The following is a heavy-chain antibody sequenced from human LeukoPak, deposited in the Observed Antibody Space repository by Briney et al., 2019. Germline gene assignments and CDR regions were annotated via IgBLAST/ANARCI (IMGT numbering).Heavy chain of an antibody. D-gene: IGHD3-3*01. CDR3: AGGGFLEWLPHHYYYYMDV. CDR2: IIPIFGTA. Sequence: SVKVSCKASGGTFSSYAISWVRQAPGQGLEWMGRIIPIFGTANYAQKFQGRVTITTDESTSTAYMELSSLRSEDTAVYYCAGGGFLEWLPHHYYYYMDVWGKGTTVTVSS. V-gene: IGHV1-69*05. J-gene: IGHJ6*03. CDR1: GGTFSSYA.